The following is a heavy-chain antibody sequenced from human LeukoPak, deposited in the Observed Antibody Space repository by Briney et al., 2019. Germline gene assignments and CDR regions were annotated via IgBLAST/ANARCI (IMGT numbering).Heavy chain of an antibody. CDR3: ARHRPRYFDWLLSHFDY. CDR1: GGSISSSSYY. D-gene: IGHD3-9*01. Sequence: SETLSLTCTVSGGSISSSSYYWGWIRQPPGKGLEWIGSIYYSGSTYYNPSLKSRVTISVDTSKNQFSLKLSSVTAADTVVYYCARHRPRYFDWLLSHFDYWGQGTLVTVSS. J-gene: IGHJ4*02. CDR2: IYYSGST. V-gene: IGHV4-39*01.